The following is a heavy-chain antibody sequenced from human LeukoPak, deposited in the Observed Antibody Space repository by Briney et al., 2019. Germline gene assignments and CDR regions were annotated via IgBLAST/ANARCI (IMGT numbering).Heavy chain of an antibody. D-gene: IGHD3-9*01. CDR1: GYTFTSYD. Sequence: GASVNVSCKASGYTFTSYDINWVRQAAGQGLEWMGWMNPNSGNTGYAQKFQGRVTMTRNTSIRTAYMELSSLRSEHTAVYYCARGVNYHILMRPHYYYYGRHYYYYGMDVWGQGTTVTVSS. V-gene: IGHV1-8*01. J-gene: IGHJ6*02. CDR2: MNPNSGNT. CDR3: ARGVNYHILMRPHYYYYGRHYYYYGMDV.